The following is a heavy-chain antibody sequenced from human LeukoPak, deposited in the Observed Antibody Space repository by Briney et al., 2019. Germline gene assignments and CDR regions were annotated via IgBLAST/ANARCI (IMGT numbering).Heavy chain of an antibody. CDR1: GGSFSGYY. Sequence: SETLSLTCAVYGGSFSGYYWSWIRQPPGKGLEWIGEINHSGSTNYNPPLKSRVTISVDTSKNQFSLKLSSVTAADTAVYYCARGCIAAVPYYFDYWGQGTLVTVSS. V-gene: IGHV4-34*01. CDR3: ARGCIAAVPYYFDY. D-gene: IGHD6-13*01. CDR2: INHSGST. J-gene: IGHJ4*02.